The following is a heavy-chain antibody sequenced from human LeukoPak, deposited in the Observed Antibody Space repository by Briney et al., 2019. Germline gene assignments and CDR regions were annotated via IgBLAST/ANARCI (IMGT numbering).Heavy chain of an antibody. V-gene: IGHV4-59*01. CDR3: AAERWPQFGLFDY. Sequence: SETLSLTCTVSGGSISSYYWSWIRQPPGKGLEWIGYIYYSGSTNYNPSLKSRVTISVDTSKNQFSLKLSSVTAADTAVYYCAAERWPQFGLFDYWGQGTLVTVSS. CDR1: GGSISSYY. CDR2: IYYSGST. J-gene: IGHJ4*02. D-gene: IGHD5-24*01.